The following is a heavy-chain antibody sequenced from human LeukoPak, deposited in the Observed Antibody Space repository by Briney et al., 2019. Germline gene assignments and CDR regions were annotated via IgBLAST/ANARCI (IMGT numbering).Heavy chain of an antibody. CDR2: INHSGST. Sequence: PSETLSLTCAVYGGSFSGYYWSWIRQPPGKGLEWIGEINHSGSTNYNPSLKSRVTISVDTSKNQFSLKLSSVTAADTAVYYCARGRGRVVVTAITKDNWFDPWGQGTLVTVSS. J-gene: IGHJ5*02. V-gene: IGHV4-34*01. CDR1: GGSFSGYY. CDR3: ARGRGRVVVTAITKDNWFDP. D-gene: IGHD2-21*02.